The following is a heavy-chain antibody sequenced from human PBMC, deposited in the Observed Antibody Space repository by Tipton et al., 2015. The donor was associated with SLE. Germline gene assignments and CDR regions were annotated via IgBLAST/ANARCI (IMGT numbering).Heavy chain of an antibody. CDR2: ISSSSSYI. J-gene: IGHJ6*02. CDR1: GFTFSSYA. V-gene: IGHV3-21*01. CDR3: AREDYGYYYGMDV. Sequence: GSLRLSCAASGFTFSSYAMSWVRQAPGKGLEWVSSISSSSSYIYYADSVKGRFTISRDNAKNSLYLQMNSLRAEDTAVYYCAREDYGYYYGMDVWGQGTTVTVSS. D-gene: IGHD4-17*01.